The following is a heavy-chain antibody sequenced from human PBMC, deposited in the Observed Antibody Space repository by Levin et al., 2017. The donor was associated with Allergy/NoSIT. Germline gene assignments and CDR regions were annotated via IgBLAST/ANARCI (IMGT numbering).Heavy chain of an antibody. CDR3: ARGFRGYSSSWYPGAYFDY. CDR2: ISGSGGST. Sequence: GGSLRLSCAASGFTFSSYAMSWVRQAPGKGLEWVSAISGSGGSTYYADSVKGRFTISRDNSKNTLYLQMNSLRAEDTAVYYCARGFRGYSSSWYPGAYFDYWGQGTLVTVSS. D-gene: IGHD6-13*01. J-gene: IGHJ4*02. CDR1: GFTFSSYA. V-gene: IGHV3-23*01.